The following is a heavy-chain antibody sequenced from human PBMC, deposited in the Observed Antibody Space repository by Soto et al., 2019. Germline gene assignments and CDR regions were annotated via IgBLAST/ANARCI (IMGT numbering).Heavy chain of an antibody. V-gene: IGHV1-2*02. CDR1: GYTFTGYY. Sequence: GASVKVSCKVSGYTFTGYYMHWVRQAPGQGLEWMGWINPNSGGTNYAQKFQGRVTMTRDTSISTAYMELSRLRSDDTAVYYCARSGDGYNGFGMDVWGQGTTVTVSS. CDR3: ARSGDGYNGFGMDV. D-gene: IGHD5-12*01. CDR2: INPNSGGT. J-gene: IGHJ6*02.